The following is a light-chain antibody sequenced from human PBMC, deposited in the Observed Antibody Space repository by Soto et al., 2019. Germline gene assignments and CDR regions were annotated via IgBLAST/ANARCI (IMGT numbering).Light chain of an antibody. Sequence: CALTQPASVSGSAGQSITISCAGTSSDIGAYNYVSWYQQHPGKAPKLMIYDVSNRPSGISNRFSGSKSGNTASLTISGLQVEDEADYYCISLTSSPSYVFGTGTKVTVL. CDR3: ISLTSSPSYV. CDR1: SSDIGAYNY. J-gene: IGLJ1*01. CDR2: DVS. V-gene: IGLV2-14*03.